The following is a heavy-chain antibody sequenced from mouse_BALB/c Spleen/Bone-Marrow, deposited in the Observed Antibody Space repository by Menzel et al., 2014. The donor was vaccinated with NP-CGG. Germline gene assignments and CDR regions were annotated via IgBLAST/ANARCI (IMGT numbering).Heavy chain of an antibody. CDR1: GYAFSSSW. V-gene: IGHV1-82*01. CDR2: IYPGDGNT. J-gene: IGHJ4*01. D-gene: IGHD3-1*01. CDR3: ARQLGLYAMDY. Sequence: QVQLQQSGPELVKPGASVKISCKASGYAFSSSWMNWVKQRPGQGLEWIGRIYPGDGNTNYNAKFQGKATLTADKSSSTAYMQLSSLTSVDSAVYFGARQLGLYAMDYWGQGTSVTVSS.